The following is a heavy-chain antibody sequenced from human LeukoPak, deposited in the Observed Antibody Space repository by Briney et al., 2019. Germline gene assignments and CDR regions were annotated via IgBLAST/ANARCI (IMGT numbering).Heavy chain of an antibody. D-gene: IGHD2-21*02. CDR3: AKYCGGDCFRNFDS. Sequence: GGSLRLSCAASGFTFSNYAMTWVRQAPRRGLEWVSVIGHYGADIHYADSVEGRFTISRDNSANTLYLQMNSLRAEDTAVYYCAKYCGGDCFRNFDSWGQGTLVTVSS. J-gene: IGHJ4*02. V-gene: IGHV3-23*01. CDR2: IGHYGADI. CDR1: GFTFSNYA.